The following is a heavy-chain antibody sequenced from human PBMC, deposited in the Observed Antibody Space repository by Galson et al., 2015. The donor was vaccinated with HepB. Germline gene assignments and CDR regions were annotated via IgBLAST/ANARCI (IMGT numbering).Heavy chain of an antibody. CDR2: IIPIFGTA. Sequence: SVTVSCKASGGTFSSYAISWVRQAPGQGLEWMGGIIPIFGTANYAQKFQGRVTITADESTSTAYMELSSLRSEDTAVYYCARSVIDSSGYQLFDYWGQGTLVTVSS. CDR1: GGTFSSYA. CDR3: ARSVIDSSGYQLFDY. J-gene: IGHJ4*02. V-gene: IGHV1-69*13. D-gene: IGHD3-22*01.